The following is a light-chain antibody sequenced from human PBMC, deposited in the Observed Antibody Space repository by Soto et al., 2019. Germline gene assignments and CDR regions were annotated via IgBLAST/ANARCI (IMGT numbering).Light chain of an antibody. Sequence: EIVMTQSPATLSVSPGERATLSCRAGQSVSSDLAWYHQKPGQAPRLLIYGASTRATGIPARFSGSGSGTEFTLTINSLQSEDFAVYYCQQYNTWPRTFGQGTKVDI. V-gene: IGKV3-15*01. CDR2: GAS. CDR3: QQYNTWPRT. CDR1: QSVSSD. J-gene: IGKJ1*01.